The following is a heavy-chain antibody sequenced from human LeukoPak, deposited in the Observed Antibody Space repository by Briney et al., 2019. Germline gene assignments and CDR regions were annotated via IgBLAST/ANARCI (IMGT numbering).Heavy chain of an antibody. CDR3: ARRDYYDTTWMGWYFDL. Sequence: SETLSLTCTVSGGTISSYYWSWIRQSPGKGLEWIGYIFYTGSTKYNPSLKSRVTISVDTSENQISLRLRSVTAADTAVYYCARRDYYDTTWMGWYFDLWGRGTLVTVSS. CDR2: IFYTGST. J-gene: IGHJ2*01. V-gene: IGHV4-59*08. CDR1: GGTISSYY. D-gene: IGHD3-22*01.